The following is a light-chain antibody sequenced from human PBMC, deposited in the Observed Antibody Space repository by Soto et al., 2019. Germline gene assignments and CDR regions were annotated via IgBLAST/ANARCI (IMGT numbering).Light chain of an antibody. V-gene: IGKV1-39*01. CDR1: QSISSF. Sequence: DIQMTQSPSSLSASVGDRVTITCRASQSISSFLNWYQQKPGKAPKLLVYGASSLQSGVPSRVSGSGSGTDFTLTISSLQPEDFATCFCQQTYSSPQTFGQGTKV. CDR2: GAS. CDR3: QQTYSSPQT. J-gene: IGKJ1*01.